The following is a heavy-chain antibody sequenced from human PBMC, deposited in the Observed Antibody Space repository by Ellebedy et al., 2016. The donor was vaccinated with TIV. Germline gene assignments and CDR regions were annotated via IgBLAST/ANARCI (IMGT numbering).Heavy chain of an antibody. Sequence: ASVKVSXXASGDTFAGYYIHWVRQAPGQGLEWMGWVNPNSGGTKFAQKFQGRVSMTRDTSISTAYMELSSLRSDDTAVYYCARGATLITFDIWGQGTMVSVSS. D-gene: IGHD3-16*01. V-gene: IGHV1-2*02. CDR3: ARGATLITFDI. CDR1: GDTFAGYY. CDR2: VNPNSGGT. J-gene: IGHJ3*02.